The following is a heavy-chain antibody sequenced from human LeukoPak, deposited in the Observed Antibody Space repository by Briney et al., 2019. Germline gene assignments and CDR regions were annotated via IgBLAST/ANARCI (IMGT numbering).Heavy chain of an antibody. CDR2: IYYSGST. CDR1: GCPISSYY. Sequence: PAETLSLPCSLSGCPISSYYWSWIRQPPGRAREGIGDIYYSGSTNYNTSLKRRVTKSVDTSKNQFSLKMSTVTAADTAVYYCAREGSSSSYFDYWGQGTLVTVSS. J-gene: IGHJ4*02. V-gene: IGHV4-59*13. CDR3: AREGSSSSYFDY. D-gene: IGHD6-6*01.